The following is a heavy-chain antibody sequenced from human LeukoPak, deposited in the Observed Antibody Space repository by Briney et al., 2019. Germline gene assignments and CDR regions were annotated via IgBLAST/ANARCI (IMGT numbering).Heavy chain of an antibody. CDR3: ARCQLERQGVGYYFDY. J-gene: IGHJ4*02. CDR1: GGSISSYY. CDR2: IYTSGST. V-gene: IGHV4-4*09. D-gene: IGHD1-1*01. Sequence: SETLSLTCTVSGGSISSYYWSWIRQPPGKGLEWIGYIYTSGSTNYSPSLKSRVTISVDTSKNQFSLKLSSVTAADTAVYYCARCQLERQGVGYYFDYWGQGTLVTLSS.